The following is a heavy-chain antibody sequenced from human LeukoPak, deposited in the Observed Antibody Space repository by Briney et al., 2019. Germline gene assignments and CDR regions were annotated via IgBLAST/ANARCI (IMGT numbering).Heavy chain of an antibody. J-gene: IGHJ4*02. D-gene: IGHD1-26*01. Sequence: PGGSLRLSCAASGLTVSSNCMSWVRHAPDKGLEWVSLISSSSTTIYYADSVKGRFTISRDNAKNSLYLQMNSLRVEDTAVYYCARDGPHSGTYVYWGQGTLVTVSS. CDR2: ISSSSTTI. CDR3: ARDGPHSGTYVY. V-gene: IGHV3-48*01. CDR1: GLTVSSNC.